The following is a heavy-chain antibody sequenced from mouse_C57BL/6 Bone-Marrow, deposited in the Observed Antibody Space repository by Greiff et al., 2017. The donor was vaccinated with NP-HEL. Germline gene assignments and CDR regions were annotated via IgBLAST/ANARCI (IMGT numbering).Heavy chain of an antibody. CDR1: GFTFSSYG. CDR3: ARHDYDYDVWYFDV. D-gene: IGHD2-4*01. CDR2: ISSGGSYT. V-gene: IGHV5-6*01. J-gene: IGHJ1*03. Sequence: EVQRVESGGDLVKPGGSLKLSCAASGFTFSSYGMSWVRQTPDKRLEWVATISSGGSYTYYPDSVKGRFTISRDNAKNTLYLQMSSLKSEDTAMYYCARHDYDYDVWYFDVWGTGTTVTVSS.